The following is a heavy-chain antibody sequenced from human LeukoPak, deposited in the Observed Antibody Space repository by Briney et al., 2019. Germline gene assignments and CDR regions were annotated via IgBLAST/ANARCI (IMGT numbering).Heavy chain of an antibody. CDR2: ISTSSSSI. J-gene: IGHJ4*02. D-gene: IGHD4-11*01. V-gene: IGHV3-48*01. CDR1: GFTFSRYS. Sequence: HPGGSLRLSCAASGFTFSRYSMNWVRQAPGKGLEWVADISTSSSSIYYADSVKGRFTISRDNAKNSLYLQMNSLRAEDTAVYYCARGLATTLTNWGQGTLVTVSS. CDR3: ARGLATTLTN.